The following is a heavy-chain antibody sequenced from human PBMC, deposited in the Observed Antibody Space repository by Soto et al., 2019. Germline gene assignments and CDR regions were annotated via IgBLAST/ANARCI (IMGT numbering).Heavy chain of an antibody. CDR2: ISGSGGST. V-gene: IGHV3-23*01. D-gene: IGHD2-15*01. CDR1: GFTFSSYA. CDR3: AKRGYCSGGSCYSGSPTPFDY. J-gene: IGHJ4*02. Sequence: TGGSLRLSCAASGFTFSSYAMSWVRQAPGKGLEWVSAISGSGGSTYYADSVKGRFTISRDNSKNTLYLQMNSLRAEDTAVYYCAKRGYCSGGSCYSGSPTPFDYWGQGTLVTVSS.